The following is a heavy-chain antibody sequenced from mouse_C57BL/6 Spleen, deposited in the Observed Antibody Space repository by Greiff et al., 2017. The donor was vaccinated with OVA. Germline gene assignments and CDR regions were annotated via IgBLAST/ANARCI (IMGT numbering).Heavy chain of an antibody. CDR2: IRLKSDNYAT. CDR1: GFTFSNYW. V-gene: IGHV6-3*01. CDR3: TGGYYDYDFFAY. D-gene: IGHD2-4*01. Sequence: EVKLVESGGGLVQPGGSMKLSCVASGFTFSNYWMNWVRQSPEKGLEWVAQIRLKSDNYATHYAESVKGRFTISRDDSKSSVYLQMNNLRAEDTGIYYCTGGYYDYDFFAYWGQGTLVTVSA. J-gene: IGHJ3*01.